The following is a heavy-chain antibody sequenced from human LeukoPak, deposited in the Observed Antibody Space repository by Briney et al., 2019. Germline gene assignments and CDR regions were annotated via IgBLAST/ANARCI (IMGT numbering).Heavy chain of an antibody. CDR1: GGSINSYY. D-gene: IGHD1-26*01. CDR2: VYYSGSI. J-gene: IGHJ4*02. CDR3: ARVIVGAIGEAY. V-gene: IGHV4-59*01. Sequence: SETLSLTCNVSGGSINSYYWNWTRQPPGKGLEWIGYVYYSGSIKYNPSLTSRVTISLDTSKNQFSLKLTSVSAADTAVYYCARVIVGAIGEAYWGQGTLVTVSS.